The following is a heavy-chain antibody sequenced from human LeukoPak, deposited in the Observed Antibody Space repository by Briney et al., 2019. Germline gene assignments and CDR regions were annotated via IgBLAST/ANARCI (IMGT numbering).Heavy chain of an antibody. D-gene: IGHD3-16*02. V-gene: IGHV3-23*01. J-gene: IGHJ3*02. CDR3: AKYYDVWGTYRSYRLGFDI. CDR1: GFTFSSYA. Sequence: PGGSLRLSCAASGFTFSSYAMSWVRQAPGKGLEWVSSISGSGGGTYYADSVKGRFTISRDNSNNTLYLQMNSLRAEDTAVYYCAKYYDVWGTYRSYRLGFDIWGQGTMVTVYS. CDR2: ISGSGGGT.